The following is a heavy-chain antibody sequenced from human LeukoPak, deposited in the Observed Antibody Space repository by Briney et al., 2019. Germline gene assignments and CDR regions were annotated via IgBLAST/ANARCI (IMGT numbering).Heavy chain of an antibody. V-gene: IGHV5-51*01. D-gene: IGHD3-22*01. CDR2: IYPGDSDT. CDR1: GYSFTSYW. CDR3: ASYNYYDSSGYYYEWVY. J-gene: IGHJ4*02. Sequence: GASLKISCKGSGYSFTSYWIGWVRQMPGKGLEWMGIIYPGDSDTRYSPSFQGQVTISADTSITTAYLQWSSLKASDTAMYYCASYNYYDSSGYYYEWVYWGQGTLVTVSS.